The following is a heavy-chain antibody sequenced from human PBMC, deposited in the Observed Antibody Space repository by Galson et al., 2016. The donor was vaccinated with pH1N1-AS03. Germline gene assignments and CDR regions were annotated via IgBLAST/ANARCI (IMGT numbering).Heavy chain of an antibody. Sequence: SLRLSCAASGFALIDYSMHWVRQAPGKELEWVSSIDPTSTYIYYADSPTGRFTISRDNAFNSLYLQMNSLRVDDTAVYFCRRSAPRGGHEPFDFWGQGTLVTVSP. V-gene: IGHV3-21*01. J-gene: IGHJ4*02. CDR1: GFALIDYS. D-gene: IGHD5-12*01. CDR2: IDPTSTYI. CDR3: RRSAPRGGHEPFDF.